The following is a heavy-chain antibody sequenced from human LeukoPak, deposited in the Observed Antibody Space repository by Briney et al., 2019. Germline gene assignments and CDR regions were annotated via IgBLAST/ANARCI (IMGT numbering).Heavy chain of an antibody. V-gene: IGHV4-59*01. D-gene: IGHD3-22*01. CDR3: ARVRGYYDSSGYDY. Sequence: PSETLSLTCTVSGASISSYYWSWIRQPPGKGLEWIGYVYYSGSTNCNPALKSRVTISEDTSKNQISLKLSSVTAADTAVYYCARVRGYYDSSGYDYWGQGTLVTVSS. J-gene: IGHJ4*02. CDR1: GASISSYY. CDR2: VYYSGST.